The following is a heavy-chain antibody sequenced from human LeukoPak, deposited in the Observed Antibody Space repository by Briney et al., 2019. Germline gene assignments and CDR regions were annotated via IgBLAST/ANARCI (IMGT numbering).Heavy chain of an antibody. J-gene: IGHJ5*02. D-gene: IGHD3-10*01. CDR3: ARDLNGHYYGSGSYWFDP. Sequence: GGSLRLSCAASGFTFSSYSMNWVRQAPGKGLEWVSSITSSSSYIYYADSVKGRFTISRDNAKKSLYLQMNSLRAEDTAVYYCARDLNGHYYGSGSYWFDPWGQGTLVTVSS. CDR1: GFTFSSYS. CDR2: ITSSSSYI. V-gene: IGHV3-21*01.